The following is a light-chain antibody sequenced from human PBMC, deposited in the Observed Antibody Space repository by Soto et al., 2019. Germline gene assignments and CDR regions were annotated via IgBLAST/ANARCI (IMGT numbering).Light chain of an antibody. Sequence: QSALTQPASVCGSAEQSMTISCTGTSSDVGGYNYVSWYQQHPGKDPKLIIYEVSNRPSGVSNRFSGSKSGNTARPTISGLQPEDEADYYCNSYTSKSTGVSGTGTKLTVL. CDR1: SSDVGGYNY. V-gene: IGLV2-14*01. CDR3: NSYTSKSTGV. J-gene: IGLJ1*01. CDR2: EVS.